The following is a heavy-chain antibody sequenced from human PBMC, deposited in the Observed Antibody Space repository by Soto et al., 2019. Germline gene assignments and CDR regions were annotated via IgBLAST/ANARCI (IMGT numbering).Heavy chain of an antibody. CDR1: GFTFSSYA. V-gene: IGHV3-23*01. CDR2: ISGSGGST. CDR3: AKDLRWFGDTWGTGSDY. J-gene: IGHJ4*02. D-gene: IGHD3-10*01. Sequence: GGSLRLSCAASGFTFSSYAMSWVRQAPGKGLEWVSAISGSGGSTYYADSVKGRFTISRDNSKNTLYLQMNSLRAEDTAVYYCAKDLRWFGDTWGTGSDYWGQGTLVTVSS.